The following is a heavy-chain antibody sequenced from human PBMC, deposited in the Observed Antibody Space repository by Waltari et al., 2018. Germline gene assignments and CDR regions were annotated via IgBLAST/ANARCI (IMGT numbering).Heavy chain of an antibody. CDR1: GFTFRRYS. Sequence: EVQLVESGGGLVQPGRSLKLSCAASGFTFRRYSLNRVRQAPGKGLEWVSHIGPGGSNIGYADSVKGRITISRDNAQNSLYLIINSLTDEDTAVYYCARDQDWAFDYWGRGTLVTVSS. CDR3: ARDQDWAFDY. CDR2: IGPGGSNI. D-gene: IGHD2-21*01. V-gene: IGHV3-48*02. J-gene: IGHJ4*02.